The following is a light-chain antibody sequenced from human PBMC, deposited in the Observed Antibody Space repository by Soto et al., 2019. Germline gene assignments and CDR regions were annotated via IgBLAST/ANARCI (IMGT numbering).Light chain of an antibody. CDR2: GAS. V-gene: IGKV3-20*01. J-gene: IGKJ1*01. Sequence: EIVLTQGPGTLSSPPGARATLSCRASQSVSGSYLAWSQQKPGQAPRLLIYGASSRAPGVPVRFSGSGSWTDFTFTISRLGPEDFAVDYCQQYGSSPVSLGQGTKVEIK. CDR3: QQYGSSPVS. CDR1: QSVSGSY.